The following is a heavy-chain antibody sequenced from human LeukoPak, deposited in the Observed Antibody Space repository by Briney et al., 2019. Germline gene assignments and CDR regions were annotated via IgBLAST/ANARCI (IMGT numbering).Heavy chain of an antibody. Sequence: ASVKVSCKASGYTFTSYGISWVRQAPGQGLEWMGWISAYNGNTNYAQKLQGRVTMTTDTSTSTAYMELRSLRSDDTAVYYCARDGVAVADYFGIFDYWGQGTPVTVSS. V-gene: IGHV1-18*01. CDR1: GYTFTSYG. J-gene: IGHJ4*02. CDR2: ISAYNGNT. D-gene: IGHD6-19*01. CDR3: ARDGVAVADYFGIFDY.